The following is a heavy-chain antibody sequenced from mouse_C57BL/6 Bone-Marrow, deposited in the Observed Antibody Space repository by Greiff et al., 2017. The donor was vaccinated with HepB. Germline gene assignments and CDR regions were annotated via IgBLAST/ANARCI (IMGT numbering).Heavy chain of an antibody. CDR3: ARVTAAPYAMDY. CDR2: INSDGGST. Sequence: EVQRQQSGGGLVQPGESLKLSCESSDYAFPYYDMSWVRQTPGKGLELVAAINSDGGSTYYPDTMEGQSNISRDNTASTLYLQISSLRSEDAALYYCARVTAAPYAMDYWGQGTSVTVSS. V-gene: IGHV5-2*01. D-gene: IGHD1-2*01. J-gene: IGHJ4*01. CDR1: DYAFPYYD.